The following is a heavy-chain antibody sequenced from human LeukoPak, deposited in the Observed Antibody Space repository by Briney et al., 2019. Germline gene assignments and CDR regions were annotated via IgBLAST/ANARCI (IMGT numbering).Heavy chain of an antibody. J-gene: IGHJ6*03. CDR3: ARDPYSGGYGAYYYYYMDV. CDR2: ITTSSSYM. CDR1: GFTFSAYN. D-gene: IGHD6-19*01. Sequence: GGSLRLSCAASGFTFSAYNMNWVRRTPGKGLEWVSSITTSSSYMFYADSVRGRFTISRDNAENSLYLQMNSLRDEDTAVYYCARDPYSGGYGAYYYYYMDVWGKGTTVTVSS. V-gene: IGHV3-21*01.